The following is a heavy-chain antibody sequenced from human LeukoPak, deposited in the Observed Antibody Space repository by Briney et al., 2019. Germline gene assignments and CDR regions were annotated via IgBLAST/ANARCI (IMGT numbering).Heavy chain of an antibody. D-gene: IGHD2-21*02. CDR3: ARERVVTAMGHFDY. Sequence: SETLSLTCAVYGGSFSGYYWSWIRQPPGKGLEWIGEINHSGSTNYNPSLESRVTISVDTSKNQLSLKLSSVTAAGTAVYYCARERVVTAMGHFDYWGQGTLVTVSS. J-gene: IGHJ4*02. CDR2: INHSGST. CDR1: GGSFSGYY. V-gene: IGHV4-34*01.